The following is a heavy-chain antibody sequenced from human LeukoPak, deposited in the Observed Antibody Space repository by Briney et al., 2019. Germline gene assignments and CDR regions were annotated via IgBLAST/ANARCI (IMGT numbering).Heavy chain of an antibody. CDR1: SDSIYSSNYY. CDR3: ARAAYCGGDCYLFDY. V-gene: IGHV4-39*01. J-gene: IGHJ4*02. Sequence: SETLSLTCTVSSDSIYSSNYYWGWIRQPPGKGLEWIGSIYYSGSTHYNSSLKSRVTISVDTSKNQFSLKLSSLTAADTAVYYCARAAYCGGDCYLFDYWGQGTLVTVFS. D-gene: IGHD2-21*02. CDR2: IYYSGST.